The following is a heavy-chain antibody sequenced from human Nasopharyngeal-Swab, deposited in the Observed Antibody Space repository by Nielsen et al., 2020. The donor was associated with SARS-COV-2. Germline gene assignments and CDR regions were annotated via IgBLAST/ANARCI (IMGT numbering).Heavy chain of an antibody. D-gene: IGHD5-18*01. V-gene: IGHV3-30*18. CDR2: ISYDGSNK. Sequence: GESLKISCAASGFTFSSSGMHWVRPAPGKGLEWVAVISYDGSNKYYADSVKGRFTISRDNSKNTLYLQMNSLRAEDTAVYYCAKNGGTAMVIVGYFDLWGRGTLVTVSS. J-gene: IGHJ2*01. CDR3: AKNGGTAMVIVGYFDL. CDR1: GFTFSSSG.